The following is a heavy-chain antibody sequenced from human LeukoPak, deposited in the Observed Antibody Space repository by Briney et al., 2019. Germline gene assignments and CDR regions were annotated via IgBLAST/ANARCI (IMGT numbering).Heavy chain of an antibody. Sequence: GGSLRLSCAAAGFTFSGSWMSWVRQAPGKGLEWVANINQDGSEKFYVDSVKGRFTISRDNAKNSLYLQMNSLRAEDTAVYYCATGFSYGSDDYWGQGTLVTVSS. CDR1: GFTFSGSW. J-gene: IGHJ4*02. CDR2: INQDGSEK. V-gene: IGHV3-7*02. CDR3: ATGFSYGSDDY. D-gene: IGHD5-18*01.